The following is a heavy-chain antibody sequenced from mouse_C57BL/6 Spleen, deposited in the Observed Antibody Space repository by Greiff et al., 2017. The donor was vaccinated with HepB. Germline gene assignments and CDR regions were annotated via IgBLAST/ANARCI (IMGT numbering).Heavy chain of an antibody. CDR3: TRDGIYVCWFAY. CDR2: IYPGNSDT. D-gene: IGHD2-1*01. Sequence: VQLQQSGTVLARPGASVKMSCKTSGYTFTSYWMHWVKQRPGQGLEWLGAIYPGNSDTSYNQKFKGKAKLTAVTAASTAYMELSSLTNEDSAVYYCTRDGIYVCWFAYWGQGTLVTVSA. J-gene: IGHJ3*01. V-gene: IGHV1-5*01. CDR1: GYTFTSYW.